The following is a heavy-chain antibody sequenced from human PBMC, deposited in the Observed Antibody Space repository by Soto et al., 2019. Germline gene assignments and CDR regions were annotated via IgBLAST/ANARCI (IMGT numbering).Heavy chain of an antibody. D-gene: IGHD2-2*01. CDR1: GYTLTELS. CDR2: FDPEDGET. CDR3: ATGGFRGYCSRPSCYALDY. J-gene: IGHJ4*02. V-gene: IGHV1-24*01. Sequence: ASVKVSCKVSGYTLTELSMHWVRQAPGKGLEWMGGFDPEDGETIYAQEFQGRVTMTEDTSTDTAYMELSSLRSEDTAVYYCATGGFRGYCSRPSCYALDYWGQGPPVTVSS.